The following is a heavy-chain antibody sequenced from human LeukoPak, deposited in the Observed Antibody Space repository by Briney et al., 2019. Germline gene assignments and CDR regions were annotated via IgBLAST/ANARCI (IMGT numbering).Heavy chain of an antibody. J-gene: IGHJ3*02. Sequence: ASVKVSCKASGGTFSSYAISWVRQAPGQGLEWVGGIIPIFGTANYAQKFQGRVTITTDESTSTAYMELSSLRSEDTAVYYCARAPVDEVPSSPHYDAFDIWGQGTMVTVSS. V-gene: IGHV1-69*05. CDR1: GGTFSSYA. CDR2: IIPIFGTA. D-gene: IGHD6-19*01. CDR3: ARAPVDEVPSSPHYDAFDI.